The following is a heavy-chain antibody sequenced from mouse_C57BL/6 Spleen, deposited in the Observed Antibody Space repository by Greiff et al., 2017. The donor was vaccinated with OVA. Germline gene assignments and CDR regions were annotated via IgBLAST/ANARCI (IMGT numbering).Heavy chain of an antibody. J-gene: IGHJ4*01. D-gene: IGHD6-5*01. CDR3: ARAYRGYAMDY. V-gene: IGHV5-17*01. Sequence: DVMLVESGGGLVKPGGSLKLSCAASGFTFSDYGMHWVRQAPEKGLEWVAYISSGSSTIYYADTVKGRFTISRDNAKNALFLQMTSLRSEDTAMYYCARAYRGYAMDYWGQGTSVTVSS. CDR1: GFTFSDYG. CDR2: ISSGSSTI.